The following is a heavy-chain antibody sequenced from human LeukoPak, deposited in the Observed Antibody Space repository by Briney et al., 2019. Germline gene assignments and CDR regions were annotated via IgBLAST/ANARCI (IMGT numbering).Heavy chain of an antibody. D-gene: IGHD3-16*02. J-gene: IGHJ6*03. V-gene: IGHV4-34*01. CDR1: GGSFSGYY. Sequence: PSETLSLTCAVYGGSFSGYYWSWIRQPPGKGLEWIGEINHSGSTNYNPSLKSRVTISVDTSKNQFSLKLSSVTAADTAVYYCARELYDYVWGSYRYDYYYYMDVWGKGTTVTVSS. CDR3: ARELYDYVWGSYRYDYYYYMDV. CDR2: INHSGST.